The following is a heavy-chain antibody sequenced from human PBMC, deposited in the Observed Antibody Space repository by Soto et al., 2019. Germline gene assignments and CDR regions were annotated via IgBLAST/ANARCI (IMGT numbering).Heavy chain of an antibody. CDR1: NDSLSSHF. CDR2: SNPCPSSS. CDR3: AGASSRVSSVVAAY. D-gene: IGHD2-15*01. V-gene: IGHV1-46*01. J-gene: IGHJ4*02. Sequence: ASVKVSCKASNDSLSSHFIHCVRQAPGEGVEWVGISNPCPSSSSYSKEFQVRLTLTSDMPSRTVYMQLSNLRSDDTAVYYCAGASSRVSSVVAAYWGQGTLVTVSS.